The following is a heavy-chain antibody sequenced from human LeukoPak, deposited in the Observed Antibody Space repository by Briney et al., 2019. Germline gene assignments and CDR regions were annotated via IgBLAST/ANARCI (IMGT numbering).Heavy chain of an antibody. CDR2: IYYSGST. CDR3: ASEVATIYYYYYYMDV. CDR1: GGSISSSSYY. Sequence: SETLSLTCTVSGGSISSSSYYWGWIRQPPGKGLEWIGSIYYSGSTYYNPSLKSRVTISVDTSKNQFSLKLSSVTAADTAVYYCASEVATIYYYYYYMDVWGKGTTVTISS. D-gene: IGHD5-12*01. J-gene: IGHJ6*03. V-gene: IGHV4-39*01.